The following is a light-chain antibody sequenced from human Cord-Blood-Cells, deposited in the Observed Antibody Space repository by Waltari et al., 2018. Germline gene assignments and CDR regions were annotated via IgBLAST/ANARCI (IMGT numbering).Light chain of an antibody. CDR3: SSYTSSSTVV. Sequence: QSARTPPASGAGSAGHSITISTTGTSSDFRVYNYVSWYQQHPGKAPKLMIYDVSNRPSGVSNRFSGSKSGNTASLTISGLQAEYEADYYCSSYTSSSTVVFGGGTKLTVL. J-gene: IGLJ2*01. CDR1: SSDFRVYNY. CDR2: DVS. V-gene: IGLV2-14*01.